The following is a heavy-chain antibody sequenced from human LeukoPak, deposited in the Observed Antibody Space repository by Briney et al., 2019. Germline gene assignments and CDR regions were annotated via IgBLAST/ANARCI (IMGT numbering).Heavy chain of an antibody. CDR2: VDPEDGET. D-gene: IGHD2-2*01. J-gene: IGHJ6*03. CDR3: ATADCSSTSCYPYYMDV. V-gene: IGHV1-69-2*01. Sequence: ASVKVSCEVSGYTFTDYYMHWVQQAPGKGLEWMGLVDPEDGETIYAEKFQGRVTITADTSTDTAYMELSSLRSEDTAVYYCATADCSSTSCYPYYMDVWGKGTTVTVSS. CDR1: GYTFTDYY.